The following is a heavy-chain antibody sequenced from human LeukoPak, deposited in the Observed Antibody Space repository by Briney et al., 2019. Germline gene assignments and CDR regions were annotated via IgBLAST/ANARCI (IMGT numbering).Heavy chain of an antibody. J-gene: IGHJ5*02. V-gene: IGHV3-30-3*02. Sequence: GGSLRLSCAASGFTFSGYPIHWVRQAPGKGLEWVAVISYDGSNKYYADSVKGRFTISRDNSKNTLYLQMNSLRAEDTAVYYCAKDLTVTTLGWFDPWGQGTLVTVSS. CDR3: AKDLTVTTLGWFDP. D-gene: IGHD4-11*01. CDR2: ISYDGSNK. CDR1: GFTFSGYP.